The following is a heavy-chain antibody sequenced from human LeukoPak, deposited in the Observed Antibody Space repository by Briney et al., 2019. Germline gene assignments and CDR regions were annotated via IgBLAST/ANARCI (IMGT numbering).Heavy chain of an antibody. CDR2: ISGSGGST. CDR1: GLTFSSYA. D-gene: IGHD2-15*01. V-gene: IGHV3-23*01. CDR3: APGGGSYYFDY. Sequence: GGSLRLSCAASGLTFSSYAMSWVRQAPGKGLEWVSAISGSGGSTYYADSVKGRFTISRDNSKNTLYLQMNSLRAEDTAVYYCAPGGGSYYFDYWGQGTLVTVSS. J-gene: IGHJ4*02.